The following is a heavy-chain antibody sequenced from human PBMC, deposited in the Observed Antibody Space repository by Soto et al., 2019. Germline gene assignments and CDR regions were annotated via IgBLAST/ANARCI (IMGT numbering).Heavy chain of an antibody. J-gene: IGHJ4*02. D-gene: IGHD2-21*01. Sequence: QVQLVQSGAEVKKPGSSVKVSCKASGVTFTSETISWVRQAPGQGLEWMVGIIPLFGAANYAQKFQGRVTITADESTSTVYMELSSLRSDDMAVYYCATELGENPASPFDSWGQGTLVTVSS. CDR3: ATELGENPASPFDS. V-gene: IGHV1-69*01. CDR2: IIPLFGAA. CDR1: GVTFTSET.